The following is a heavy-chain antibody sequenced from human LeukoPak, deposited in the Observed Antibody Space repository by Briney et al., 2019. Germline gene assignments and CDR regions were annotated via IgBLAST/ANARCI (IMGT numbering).Heavy chain of an antibody. V-gene: IGHV4-4*02. CDR2: ISHDGTR. Sequence: SETLSLTCGVSGGPIDITNYWSWVRQAPGKGLEWIGEISHDGTRNYNPSLRSRVAMSLDRANNQYSLSLTSVTAADTAVYYCTRENRPFCPFAYWGQGVLVTVSS. CDR3: TRENRPFCPFAY. D-gene: IGHD2/OR15-2a*01. J-gene: IGHJ4*02. CDR1: GGPIDITNY.